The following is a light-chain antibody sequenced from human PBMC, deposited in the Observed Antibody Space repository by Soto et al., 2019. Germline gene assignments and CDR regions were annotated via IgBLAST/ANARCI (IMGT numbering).Light chain of an antibody. CDR2: SNN. CDR3: AAWDDSLNGVV. V-gene: IGLV1-44*01. Sequence: QSVLTQPPSASGTPGQRVTISCSGSSYNIGSNTVNWYQQLPGTAPKLLIYSNNQRPSGVPDRFSGSKSGTSASLAISGLQSEDEGDYYCAAWDDSLNGVVLGGGTKLTVL. J-gene: IGLJ2*01. CDR1: SYNIGSNT.